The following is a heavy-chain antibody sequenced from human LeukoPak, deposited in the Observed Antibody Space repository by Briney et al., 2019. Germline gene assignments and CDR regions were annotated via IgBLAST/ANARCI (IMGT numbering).Heavy chain of an antibody. D-gene: IGHD4-11*01. V-gene: IGHV4-34*01. CDR3: ARGQATVTRN. J-gene: IGHJ4*02. CDR1: GGSFSGYY. CDR2: INHSGST. Sequence: SETLSLTCAVYGGSFSGYYWSWIRQPPGKGLEWIGEINHSGSTNYNPSLKSRVTISVDTSKNQFSLKLSSVTAADTAVYYCARGQATVTRNWGQRTLVTVSS.